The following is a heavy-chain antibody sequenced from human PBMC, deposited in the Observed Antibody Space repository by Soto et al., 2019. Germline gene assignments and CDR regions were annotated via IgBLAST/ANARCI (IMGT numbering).Heavy chain of an antibody. J-gene: IGHJ3*02. CDR2: ISWNSGSI. D-gene: IGHD6-13*01. CDR1: GFTFHDYA. Sequence: EVQLVESGGGLAQPGRSLSLSCAASGFTFHDYAMHWVRQAPGKGLEWVSGISWNSGSIGYADSVQGRFTISRDNARKSVYLPMNSLGPEDTALYYCAKLLQEQLVLGAFDIWGQGTMVTVSS. CDR3: AKLLQEQLVLGAFDI. V-gene: IGHV3-9*01.